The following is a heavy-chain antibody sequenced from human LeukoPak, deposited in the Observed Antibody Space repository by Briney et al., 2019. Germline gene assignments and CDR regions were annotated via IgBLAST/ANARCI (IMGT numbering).Heavy chain of an antibody. CDR2: IKQDGSEK. J-gene: IGHJ5*02. CDR3: AREAGGYDSHWFDP. V-gene: IGHV3-7*03. D-gene: IGHD5-12*01. CDR1: GFTFSSYW. Sequence: GGSLRLSCAASGFTFSSYWMSWVRQAPGKGLEWVANIKQDGSEKYYVDSVKGRFTISRDNAKNSLYLQMNSLRAEDTAVYYCAREAGGYDSHWFDPWGQGTLVTVSS.